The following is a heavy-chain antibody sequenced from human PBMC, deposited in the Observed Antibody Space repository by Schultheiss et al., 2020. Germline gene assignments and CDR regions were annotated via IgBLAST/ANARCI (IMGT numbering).Heavy chain of an antibody. CDR1: GFTFSSYS. J-gene: IGHJ3*02. V-gene: IGHV3-21*01. D-gene: IGHD1-26*01. CDR3: ARGASQHESVGNDAFDI. Sequence: GGSLRLSCAASGFTFSSYSMNWVRQAPGKGLEWVSSISSSSSYIYYADSVKGRFTISRDNSKNTLYLQMNSLRAEDTAVYYCARGASQHESVGNDAFDIWGQGTMVTVSS. CDR2: ISSSSSYI.